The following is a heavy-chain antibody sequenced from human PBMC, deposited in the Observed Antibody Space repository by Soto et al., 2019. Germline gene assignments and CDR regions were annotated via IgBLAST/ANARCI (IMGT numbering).Heavy chain of an antibody. V-gene: IGHV3-23*01. CDR1: GFTFSSYA. J-gene: IGHJ3*02. CDR3: AKDMYSSGWYGAFDI. D-gene: IGHD6-19*01. Sequence: PGGSLRLSCAASGFTFSSYAMSWVRQAPGKGLEWVSGISGSGDSTYYADSVKGRFTISRDNSKNTLYLQMNSLRAEDTAVYYCAKDMYSSGWYGAFDIWGQGTMVTVSS. CDR2: ISGSGDST.